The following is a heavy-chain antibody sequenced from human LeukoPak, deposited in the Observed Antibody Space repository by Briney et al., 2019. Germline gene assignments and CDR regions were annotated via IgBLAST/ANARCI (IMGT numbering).Heavy chain of an antibody. CDR2: INTSGSST. D-gene: IGHD1-14*01. V-gene: IGHV3-74*03. CDR3: ARSNHADDF. Sequence: GGSLRLSCAASGFTFSDYWMHWVRQVPGKGLVWVSRINTSGSSTTYADSAKGRFTISRDNAKNTLYLQMDSLRAEDTGVYYCARSNHADDFWGQGTLVTVSS. J-gene: IGHJ4*02. CDR1: GFTFSDYW.